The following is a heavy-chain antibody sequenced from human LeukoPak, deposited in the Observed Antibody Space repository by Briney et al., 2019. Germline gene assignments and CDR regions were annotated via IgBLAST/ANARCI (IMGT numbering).Heavy chain of an antibody. CDR3: ARRYCSGGSCYSWFDP. V-gene: IGHV5-51*01. CDR2: IYPGDSDT. J-gene: IGHJ5*02. CDR1: GYSFTSYW. Sequence: GESLKISCQGSGYSFTSYWIGWVRPMPGKGLEWMGIIYPGDSDTRYSPSFQGQVTISADKSISTAYLQWSSLKASDTAMYYCARRYCSGGSCYSWFDPWGQGTLVTVSS. D-gene: IGHD2-15*01.